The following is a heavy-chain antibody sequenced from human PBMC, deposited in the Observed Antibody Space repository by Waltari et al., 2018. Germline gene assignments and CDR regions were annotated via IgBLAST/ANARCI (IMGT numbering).Heavy chain of an antibody. J-gene: IGHJ4*02. D-gene: IGHD3-10*01. CDR2: IYTSGST. Sequence: QVQLQESGPGLVKPSETLSLTCTVSGGSISSYYWSWIRQPAGKGLEWIGRIYTSGSTNYNPSLKRRVTMSVDTSKNQFSLKLSSVTAADTAVYYCARERNYYGSGSYYDYWGQGTWSPSPQ. CDR1: GGSISSYY. V-gene: IGHV4-4*07. CDR3: ARERNYYGSGSYYDY.